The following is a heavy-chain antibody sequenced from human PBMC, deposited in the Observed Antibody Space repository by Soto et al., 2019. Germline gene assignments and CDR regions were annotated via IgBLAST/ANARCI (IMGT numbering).Heavy chain of an antibody. CDR2: INHSGST. Sequence: SETLSLTCAVYGGSFSGYYWSWIRQPPGKGLEWIGEINHSGSTNYNPSLKSRVTISVDTSKNQFSLKLSSVTAADTAVYYCARKQYNWNYVRNHFDYWGQGTLVTVSS. J-gene: IGHJ4*02. CDR1: GGSFSGYY. CDR3: ARKQYNWNYVRNHFDY. V-gene: IGHV4-34*01. D-gene: IGHD1-7*01.